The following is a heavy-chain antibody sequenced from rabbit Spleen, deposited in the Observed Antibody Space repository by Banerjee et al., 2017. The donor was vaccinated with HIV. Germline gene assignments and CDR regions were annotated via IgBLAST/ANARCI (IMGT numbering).Heavy chain of an antibody. D-gene: IGHD8-1*01. Sequence: QSLEESGGDLVKPGASLTLTCTASGFSFSSGYYMCWVRQAPGKGLEWISCIAGSGSGFTYSATWAKGRFTCSKTSSTTVTLQMTSLTVADTATYFCARDTGTSFSTYGMDLWGQGTLVTVS. CDR3: ARDTGTSFSTYGMDL. J-gene: IGHJ6*01. CDR1: GFSFSSGYY. CDR2: IAGSGSGFT. V-gene: IGHV1S40*01.